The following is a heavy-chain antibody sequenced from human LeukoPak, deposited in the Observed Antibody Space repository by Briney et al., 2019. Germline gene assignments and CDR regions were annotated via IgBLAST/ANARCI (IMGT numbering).Heavy chain of an antibody. CDR3: ARRGYYGMDV. CDR1: GGSISSHY. J-gene: IGHJ6*02. V-gene: IGHV4-59*08. CDR2: IYYSGST. Sequence: SETLSLTCTVSGGSISSHYWSWIRQPPGKGLEWIGYIYYSGSTNYNPSLKSRVTISVDTSKNQFSLKLSSVTAADTAVYYCARRGYYGMDVWGQGTTVTVSS.